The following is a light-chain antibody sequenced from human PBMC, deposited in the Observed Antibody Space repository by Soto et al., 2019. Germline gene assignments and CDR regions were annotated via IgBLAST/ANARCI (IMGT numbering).Light chain of an antibody. V-gene: IGLV2-8*01. J-gene: IGLJ1*01. CDR1: SSDVGGYDS. Sequence: QYVLTQPRSACGSPGHSVTISCSGTSSDVGGYDSVSWYQHHPGKVPKLIIFDVDKWPSGVPDRFSGFKSGNTASLTVSGLRAEDQADYYCSSYAGSNTFVFGTGTKVTVL. CDR2: DVD. CDR3: SSYAGSNTFV.